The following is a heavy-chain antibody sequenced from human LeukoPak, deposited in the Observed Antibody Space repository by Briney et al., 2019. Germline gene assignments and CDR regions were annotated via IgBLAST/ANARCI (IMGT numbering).Heavy chain of an antibody. D-gene: IGHD5-12*01. V-gene: IGHV3-23*01. CDR3: AKRLTGTVATIPIDY. CDR2: ISGSGGST. Sequence: PGGSLRLSCAASGFTFSSYGMSWVRQAPGKGLEWVSAISGSGGSTYYADSVKGRFTISRDNSKNTLYLQMNSLRAEDTAVYYCAKRLTGTVATIPIDYWGQGTLVTVSS. CDR1: GFTFSSYG. J-gene: IGHJ4*01.